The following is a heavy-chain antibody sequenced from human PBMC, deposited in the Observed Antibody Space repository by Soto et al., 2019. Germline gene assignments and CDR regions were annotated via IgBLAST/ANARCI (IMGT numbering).Heavy chain of an antibody. D-gene: IGHD2-2*01. Sequence: QVQLVQSGAEVKKPGSSVKVSCKASGGTFSSYAISWVRQAPGQGLEWMGGIIPISETTNYAQKFQGRVTIIADESKSTAYLELSSLISEDTAVYYCARSHGSSTSLEIYYYYYYGMDVWGQATTVTVSS. CDR2: IIPISETT. V-gene: IGHV1-69*01. J-gene: IGHJ6*02. CDR1: GGTFSSYA. CDR3: ARSHGSSTSLEIYYYYYYGMDV.